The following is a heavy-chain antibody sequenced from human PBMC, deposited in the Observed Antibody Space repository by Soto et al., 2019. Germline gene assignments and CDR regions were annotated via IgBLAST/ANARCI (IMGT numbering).Heavy chain of an antibody. D-gene: IGHD1-7*01. CDR1: GGTFSSYA. Sequence: SVKVSCKSSGGTFSSYAISWVRQAPGQGLEWMGGIIPIFGTANYAQKFQGRVTITADKSTSTAYMELSSLRSEDTAVYYCARDQTGTTNGMDVWGQGTTVTVSS. J-gene: IGHJ6*02. CDR2: IIPIFGTA. CDR3: ARDQTGTTNGMDV. V-gene: IGHV1-69*06.